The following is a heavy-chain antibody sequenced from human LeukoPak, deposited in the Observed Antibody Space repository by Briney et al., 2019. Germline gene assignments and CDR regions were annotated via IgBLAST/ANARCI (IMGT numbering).Heavy chain of an antibody. Sequence: PGGSLRLSCAASGFTFSSYVMSWVRQAPGKGLEWVSTISGNGESTYYTDSLKGRFTISRDNSKNTVYLHMNSLRAEDTAVYYCAKINGPVLTGKLDCWGQGTLVTVSS. CDR2: ISGNGEST. D-gene: IGHD3-9*01. CDR3: AKINGPVLTGKLDC. CDR1: GFTFSSYV. J-gene: IGHJ4*02. V-gene: IGHV3-23*01.